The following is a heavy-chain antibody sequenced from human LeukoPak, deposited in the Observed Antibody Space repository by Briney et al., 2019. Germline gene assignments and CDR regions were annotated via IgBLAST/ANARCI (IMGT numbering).Heavy chain of an antibody. Sequence: GGSLRLSCAASGFTFSSYWMSWVRQAPGKGLEWVANIKQDGSEKYYVDSAKGRFTISRDNAKNSLYLQMNSLRAEDTAVYYCARDLVVAAYYYYGMDVWGQGTTVTVSS. CDR3: ARDLVVAAYYYYGMDV. D-gene: IGHD2-15*01. V-gene: IGHV3-7*01. J-gene: IGHJ6*02. CDR1: GFTFSSYW. CDR2: IKQDGSEK.